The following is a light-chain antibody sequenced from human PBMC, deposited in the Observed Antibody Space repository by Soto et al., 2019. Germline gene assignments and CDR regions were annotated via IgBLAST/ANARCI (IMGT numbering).Light chain of an antibody. J-gene: IGLJ2*01. Sequence: QSALTQPASVSGSPGQSITISCAGTSNDVRGYNFVSWYQQHPGKAPKLMIYDVTYRPSGVSNRFSGSRSGNTASLTISGLQSEDEADYYCSSYIGSSAFTVAFGGGTKLTVL. V-gene: IGLV2-14*03. CDR1: SNDVRGYNF. CDR2: DVT. CDR3: SSYIGSSAFTVA.